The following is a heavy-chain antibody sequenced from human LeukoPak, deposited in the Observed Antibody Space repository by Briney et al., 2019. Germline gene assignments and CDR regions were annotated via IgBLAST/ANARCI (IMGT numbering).Heavy chain of an antibody. V-gene: IGHV3-30*02. Sequence: GGSLRLSCAASGLTFSTSGMHWVRQAPGKGLEWVAFTQYDESDKYYADSVRGRLTISRDNSKNTLYLQMNSLRAEDTAVYYCAREGGIIVAGKFDSWGQGTLVTVSS. J-gene: IGHJ4*02. D-gene: IGHD6-19*01. CDR3: AREGGIIVAGKFDS. CDR1: GLTFSTSG. CDR2: TQYDESDK.